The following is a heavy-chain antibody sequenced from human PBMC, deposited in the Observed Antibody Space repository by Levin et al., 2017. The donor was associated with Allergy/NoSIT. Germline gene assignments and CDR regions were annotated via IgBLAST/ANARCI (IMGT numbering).Heavy chain of an antibody. J-gene: IGHJ5*02. CDR3: ARALSSSWYDWFDP. D-gene: IGHD6-13*01. CDR2: INIKTGSP. V-gene: IGHV7-4-1*02. CDR1: GYTFTSYA. Sequence: ASVKVSCKASGYTFTSYAMNWVRQAPGQGLEWMGLINIKTGSPTYAQRFPGRFVFSLDTSVSTASLQISSLTAEATAVYYCARALSSSWYDWFDPWGQGTLVTVSS.